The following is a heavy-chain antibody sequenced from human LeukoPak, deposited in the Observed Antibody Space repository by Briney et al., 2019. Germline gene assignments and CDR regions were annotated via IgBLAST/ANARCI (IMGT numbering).Heavy chain of an antibody. V-gene: IGHV1-8*03. D-gene: IGHD5-18*01. CDR3: ARLNSYVAFDI. J-gene: IGHJ3*02. Sequence: ASVKVSCKASGYTFTSCDINWVRQATGQGLEWMGWMNPNSGNTGYAQKFQGRVTITRNTSISTAHMELSSLRSEDTAVYYCARLNSYVAFDIWGQGTMVTVSS. CDR1: GYTFTSCD. CDR2: MNPNSGNT.